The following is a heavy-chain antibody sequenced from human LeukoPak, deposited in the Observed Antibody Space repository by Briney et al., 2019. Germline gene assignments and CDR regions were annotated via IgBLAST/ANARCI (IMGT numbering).Heavy chain of an antibody. CDR3: AKDRLVEARRPDAFDI. D-gene: IGHD1-26*01. J-gene: IGHJ3*02. CDR2: INTDGSST. Sequence: GGSLRLSCAASGFTFSSYWMHWVRQAPGKGLVWVSRINTDGSSTSYADSVKGRFTISRDNAKNTLYLQMNSLRAEDTAVYYCAKDRLVEARRPDAFDIWGQGTMVTVSS. V-gene: IGHV3-74*01. CDR1: GFTFSSYW.